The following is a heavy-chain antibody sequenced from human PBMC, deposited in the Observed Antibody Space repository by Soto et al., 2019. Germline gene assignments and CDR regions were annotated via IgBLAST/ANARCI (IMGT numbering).Heavy chain of an antibody. CDR3: ARMIASGYCSSTRCRKTKTNWFDP. CDR1: GYTFTGYY. J-gene: IGHJ5*02. CDR2: INPNSGGT. V-gene: IGHV1-2*02. D-gene: IGHD2-2*01. Sequence: ASVKVSCKASGYTFTGYYVHWVRQAPGQGLEWMGWINPNSGGTNYAQKFQGRVTMTRDTSISTAYMELSRLRSDDTAVYYCARMIASGYCSSTRCRKTKTNWFDPWGQGTLVTVSS.